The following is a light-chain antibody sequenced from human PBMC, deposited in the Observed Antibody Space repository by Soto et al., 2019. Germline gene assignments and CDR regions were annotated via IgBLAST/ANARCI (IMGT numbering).Light chain of an antibody. CDR3: RSYASSRTFRV. Sequence: QSALTQPASMSGSPGQSITISCTGTTSDVGSYNLISWYQQYPGTAPTLIIYEGTKRPSGVSNRFSASKSGNTASLTISGVQAEEEGDYYCRSYASSRTFRVLGGGTQRTVL. CDR2: EGT. CDR1: TSDVGSYNL. J-gene: IGLJ3*02. V-gene: IGLV2-23*03.